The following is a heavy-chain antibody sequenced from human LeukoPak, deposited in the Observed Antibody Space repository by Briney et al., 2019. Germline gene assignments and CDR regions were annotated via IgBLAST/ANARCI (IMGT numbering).Heavy chain of an antibody. CDR2: ISSSSSYI. CDR1: GFTFSSYS. V-gene: IGHV3-21*01. D-gene: IGHD2-15*01. CDR3: ARDSLELLLDY. J-gene: IGHJ4*02. Sequence: PGGSLRLSCAASGFTFSSYSMNWVRQAPGKGLEWVSSISSSSSYIYYADSVKGRFTISRDSAKNSPYLQMNSLRAEDTAVYYCARDSLELLLDYWGQGTLVTVSS.